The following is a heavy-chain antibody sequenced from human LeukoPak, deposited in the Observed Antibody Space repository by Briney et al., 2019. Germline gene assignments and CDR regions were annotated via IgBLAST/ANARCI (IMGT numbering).Heavy chain of an antibody. CDR3: AIGYSSSFNP. V-gene: IGHV1-8*03. CDR2: MNPNSGNT. Sequence: ASVKVSCKASGYTFTSYDINWVRHATGQGLEWMGWMNPNSGNTGYAQKFQGRVTITRNTSISTAYMELSSLRSEDTAGYCCAIGYSSSFNPWGQGTLVTVSS. J-gene: IGHJ5*02. CDR1: GYTFTSYD. D-gene: IGHD6-13*01.